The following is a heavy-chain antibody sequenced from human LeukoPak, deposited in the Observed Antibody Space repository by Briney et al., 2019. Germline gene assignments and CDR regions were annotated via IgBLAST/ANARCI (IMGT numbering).Heavy chain of an antibody. J-gene: IGHJ6*02. CDR3: AKELGSSWFQPYYYYGMDV. V-gene: IGHV3-30*18. CDR1: GFTFSSYG. D-gene: IGHD6-13*01. Sequence: PGGSLRLSCAASGFTFSSYGMHWVCQAPGKGLEWVAVISYDGSNKYYADSVKGRFTISRDNSKNTLYLQMNSLRAEDTAVYYCAKELGSSWFQPYYYYGMDVWGQGTTVTVSS. CDR2: ISYDGSNK.